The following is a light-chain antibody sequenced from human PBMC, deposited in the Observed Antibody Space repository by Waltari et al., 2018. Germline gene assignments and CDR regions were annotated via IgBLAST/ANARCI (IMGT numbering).Light chain of an antibody. V-gene: IGKV1-9*01. CDR1: QGISSY. J-gene: IGKJ2*01. Sequence: DIQLTQPPSFLSASVGDRVTITCRACQGISSYLAWYQQRPGTAPKLLISAASTLQSGVPSRFSGSGSGTEFTLTISSLQPEDFATYYCQQLNIYPHTFGQGTKLEI. CDR2: AAS. CDR3: QQLNIYPHT.